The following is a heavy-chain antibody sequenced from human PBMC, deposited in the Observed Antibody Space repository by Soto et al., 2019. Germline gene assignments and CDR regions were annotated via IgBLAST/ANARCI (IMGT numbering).Heavy chain of an antibody. Sequence: SETLSLTCVVYGGSLSGVYWTWIRQPPGKGLEWIGEINHSGSTNYSPSLESRVTISLDTSNNQFSLKLSSVTAADTAVYYCARGPGYSYGYSVYYYYYGMDVWGQGTTVTVSS. CDR3: ARGPGYSYGYSVYYYYYGMDV. CDR1: GGSLSGVY. D-gene: IGHD5-18*01. J-gene: IGHJ6*02. CDR2: INHSGST. V-gene: IGHV4-34*01.